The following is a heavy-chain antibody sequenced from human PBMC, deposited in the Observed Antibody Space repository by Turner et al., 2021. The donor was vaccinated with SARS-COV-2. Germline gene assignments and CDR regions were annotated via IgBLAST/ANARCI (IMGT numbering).Heavy chain of an antibody. J-gene: IGHJ4*02. D-gene: IGHD6-13*01. CDR2: ISYAGSEK. V-gene: IGHV3-30*18. CDR1: GFTFSSYG. CDR3: AKDALPAAGKLNSYFDY. Sequence: QVQLVQSGGGVVQPGRSLRLSCAASGFTFSSYGIHWVRQATGKGLEWAAVISYAGSEKYYADSVKGRFTISRDNSKNTLYLQMSSLRPDDTAVYYCAKDALPAAGKLNSYFDYWGQGTLVTVSS.